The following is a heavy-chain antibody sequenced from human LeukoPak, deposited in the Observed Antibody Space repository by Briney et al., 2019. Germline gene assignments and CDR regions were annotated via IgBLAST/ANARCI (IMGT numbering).Heavy chain of an antibody. J-gene: IGHJ4*02. CDR2: ISNTGGFT. V-gene: IGHV3-64*01. CDR3: ARGRVLLNYFDA. Sequence: GGSLRLSCAASGFTFSSYAMYWVRQTPAKGLEYVSAISNTGGFTYYATSVEDRFTISRDNSKNTVYLQMGSLTPADMGVYYCARGRVLLNYFDAWGQAPLATVSS. CDR1: GFTFSSYA.